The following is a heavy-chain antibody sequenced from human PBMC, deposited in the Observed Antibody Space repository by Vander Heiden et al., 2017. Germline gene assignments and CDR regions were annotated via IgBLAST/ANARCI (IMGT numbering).Heavy chain of an antibody. Sequence: EVQLVESGGDLVQPGGALRLSCAASGFSIRSYSMNWVRQAPGKGLEWLSHITWSLDRIFYADSVKGRFTISRDSAKNSVYLQMNSLRDEDTAVYYCARDSGNGYSKDYWGQGTLVTVSS. D-gene: IGHD5-18*01. CDR1: GFSIRSYS. CDR2: ITWSLDRI. CDR3: ARDSGNGYSKDY. J-gene: IGHJ4*02. V-gene: IGHV3-48*02.